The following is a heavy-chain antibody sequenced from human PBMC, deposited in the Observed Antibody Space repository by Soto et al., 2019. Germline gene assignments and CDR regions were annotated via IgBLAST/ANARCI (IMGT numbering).Heavy chain of an antibody. Sequence: QVQLVESGGGVVQPGRSLRLSCAASGFTFSSYAMHWVRQAPGKGLEWVAVISYDGSNKYYADSVKGRFTISRDNSKNPLYLQMNSLRAEDTAVYYCAREGRVGAFDYWGQGTLVTLSS. D-gene: IGHD1-26*01. CDR3: AREGRVGAFDY. J-gene: IGHJ4*02. CDR1: GFTFSSYA. CDR2: ISYDGSNK. V-gene: IGHV3-30-3*01.